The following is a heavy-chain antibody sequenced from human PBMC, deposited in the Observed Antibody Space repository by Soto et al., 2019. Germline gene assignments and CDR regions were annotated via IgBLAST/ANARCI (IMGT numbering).Heavy chain of an antibody. CDR3: AKAIAAAGTGQNLYYFDY. CDR1: GFTFSSYA. CDR2: ISGSGGST. D-gene: IGHD6-13*01. V-gene: IGHV3-23*01. Sequence: PGGSLRLSCAASGFTFSSYAMSWVRQAPGKGLEWVSAISGSGGSTYYADSVKGRFTISRDNSKNTLYLQMNSLRAEDTAVYYCAKAIAAAGTGQNLYYFDYWGQGTLVTVSS. J-gene: IGHJ4*02.